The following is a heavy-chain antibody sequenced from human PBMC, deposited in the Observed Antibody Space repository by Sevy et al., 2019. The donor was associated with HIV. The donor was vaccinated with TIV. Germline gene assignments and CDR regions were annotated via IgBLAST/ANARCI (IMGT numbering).Heavy chain of an antibody. D-gene: IGHD2-2*01. CDR2: VYYSEST. J-gene: IGHJ6*03. V-gene: IGHV4-59*12. CDR3: ARVVVPPGMWDYYYYYMDV. CDR1: GGSMSNDS. Sequence: SETLSLTCIVSGGSMSNDSWTWIRQPPGNGLEWIGTVYYSESTNYNPSLKSRVTISVDTSKNQFSLRLNSVTAADTAVYYCARVVVPPGMWDYYYYYMDVWGKGTTVTVSS.